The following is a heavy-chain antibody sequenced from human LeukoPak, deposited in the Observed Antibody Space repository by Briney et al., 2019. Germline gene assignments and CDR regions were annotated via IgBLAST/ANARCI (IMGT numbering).Heavy chain of an antibody. CDR1: GYSISSGYY. V-gene: IGHV4-38-2*02. CDR3: ARGQYSSSWYYFDY. Sequence: SETLSLTCTVSGYSISSGYYWGWIRQPPGKGLEWIGSIYHSGSTNYNPSLKSRVTISVDKSKNQFSLKLSSVTAADTAVYYCARGQYSSSWYYFDYWGQGTLVTVSS. J-gene: IGHJ4*02. CDR2: IYHSGST. D-gene: IGHD6-13*01.